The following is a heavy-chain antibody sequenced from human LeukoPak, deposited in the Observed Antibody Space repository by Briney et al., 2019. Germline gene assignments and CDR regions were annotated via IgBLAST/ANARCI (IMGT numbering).Heavy chain of an antibody. CDR3: ARGVLLQGRGAFDI. J-gene: IGHJ3*02. V-gene: IGHV1-18*01. D-gene: IGHD2-15*01. CDR2: ISTYNGNT. CDR1: GYSFVLYG. Sequence: GASVKVSCKASGYSFVLYGISWVRQAPGQGPEWMGWISTYNGNTKYAQKFQGRVTMTTDTSTSTAYMELRSLRSDDTAVYYCARGVLLQGRGAFDIWGQGAMVTVSS.